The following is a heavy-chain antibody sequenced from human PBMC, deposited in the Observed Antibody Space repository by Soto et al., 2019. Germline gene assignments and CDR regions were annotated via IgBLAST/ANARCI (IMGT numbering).Heavy chain of an antibody. V-gene: IGHV4-34*01. CDR3: ARGSSSSSWYWIY. D-gene: IGHD6-13*01. Sequence: QVQLQQWGAGLLKPSETLSLTCAVYGGSFSGYYWSWIRQPPGKGLEWIGEINHSGSTNYNPSLKSRVTISVDTSKNQFSLKLSSVTAADTAVYYCARGSSSSSWYWIYWGQGTLVTVSS. CDR1: GGSFSGYY. CDR2: INHSGST. J-gene: IGHJ4*02.